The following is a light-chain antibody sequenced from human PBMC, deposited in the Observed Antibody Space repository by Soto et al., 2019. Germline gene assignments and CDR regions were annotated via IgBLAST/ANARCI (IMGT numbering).Light chain of an antibody. CDR3: QQYNNWPPLS. CDR2: DAS. CDR1: QSVTTF. J-gene: IGKJ4*01. V-gene: IGKV3D-15*01. Sequence: ELVMTQSPATLSVSPGERATLSCRASQSVTTFLAWYQQKPDQAPRLLIYDASTRATDIPARFGGSGSGTDFTLTISSLQSADFAVYYCQQYNNWPPLSFGEGTKVDIK.